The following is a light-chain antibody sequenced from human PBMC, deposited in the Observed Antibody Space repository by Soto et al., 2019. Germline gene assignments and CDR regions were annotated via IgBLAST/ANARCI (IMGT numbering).Light chain of an antibody. CDR3: QSYDSYYQV. J-gene: IGLJ3*02. Sequence: FMLTQPHSVSESPGKTVTISCTRSSGSIASNYVQWYQQRPGSSPTTVIYEDNQRPSGVPDRFSGSIDSSSNSASLTISGLKTEDEADYFCQSYDSYYQVFGGGTKLTVL. CDR1: SGSIASNY. CDR2: EDN. V-gene: IGLV6-57*01.